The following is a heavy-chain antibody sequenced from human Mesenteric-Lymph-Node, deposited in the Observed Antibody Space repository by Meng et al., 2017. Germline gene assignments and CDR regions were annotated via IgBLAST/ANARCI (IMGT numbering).Heavy chain of an antibody. CDR3: ATTPTHTLGSDIDY. D-gene: IGHD3-10*01. J-gene: IGHJ4*02. Sequence: QVQLVQSGAEVKKPGAPVKVSCKASRDTFTSNYMHWVRQAPGQGLEWRGIIDPSGESPSYAQKFRGRVTMTRDTSTSTVYMELISLGSDDTAVYYCATTPTHTLGSDIDYWGQGTLVTVSS. CDR2: IDPSGESP. V-gene: IGHV1-46*01. CDR1: RDTFTSNY.